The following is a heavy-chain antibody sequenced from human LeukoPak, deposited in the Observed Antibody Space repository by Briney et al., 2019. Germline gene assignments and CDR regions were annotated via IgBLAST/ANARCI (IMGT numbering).Heavy chain of an antibody. D-gene: IGHD4-11*01. CDR2: INHSGST. J-gene: IGHJ6*03. CDR1: GGSFSGYY. V-gene: IGHV4-34*01. Sequence: SETLSLTCAVYGGSFSGYYWSWIRQPPGKGLEWIGEINHSGSTNYNPSLKSRVTISVDTSKNQFSLKLSSVTAADTAVYYCARTQYVLIVYYYYYMDVWGKGTPVTVS. CDR3: ARTQYVLIVYYYYYMDV.